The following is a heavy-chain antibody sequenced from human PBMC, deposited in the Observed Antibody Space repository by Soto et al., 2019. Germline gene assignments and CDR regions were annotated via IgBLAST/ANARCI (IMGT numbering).Heavy chain of an antibody. J-gene: IGHJ4*02. CDR3: ARSVAVPGAHIDY. CDR2: VYYTGST. D-gene: IGHD6-19*01. Sequence: SETLSLTCSVSGGSISGSYWSWIRQSPGKGLEWPGYVYYTGSTNYSPSLRSRVSISVDTSKNEFSLRLSSVTAADAAVYFCARSVAVPGAHIDYWGQGTQVTVSS. CDR1: GGSISGSY. V-gene: IGHV4-59*01.